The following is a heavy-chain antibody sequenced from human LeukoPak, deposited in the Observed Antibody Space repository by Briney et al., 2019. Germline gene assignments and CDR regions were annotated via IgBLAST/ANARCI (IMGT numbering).Heavy chain of an antibody. Sequence: GGSLRLACAASGFTFSSYGMHWVRQAPGKGLEWVAVISDDGSNKYYADSVKGRFTISRDNSKNTLDLQMNSVTTEDTAVYYCAKEGFGVGYFEHWGQGTLVTVSS. V-gene: IGHV3-30*18. CDR2: ISDDGSNK. J-gene: IGHJ4*02. CDR1: GFTFSSYG. CDR3: AKEGFGVGYFEH. D-gene: IGHD1-26*01.